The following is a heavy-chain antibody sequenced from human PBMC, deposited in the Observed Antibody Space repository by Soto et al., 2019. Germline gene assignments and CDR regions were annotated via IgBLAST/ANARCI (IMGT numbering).Heavy chain of an antibody. V-gene: IGHV4-31*02. CDR2: IYYSVST. CDR1: LWSISGGGYD. Sequence: SAKLSRTWTVALWSISGGGYDWSWISPHPGERLEWIGYIYYSVSTYYNPSLKSRVTISVDTSKNQFSLKLSSVTAADTAVYYCARALYYNDSSGYRSCDSWGQ. D-gene: IGHD3-22*01. J-gene: IGHJ3*02. CDR3: ARALYYNDSSGYRSCDS.